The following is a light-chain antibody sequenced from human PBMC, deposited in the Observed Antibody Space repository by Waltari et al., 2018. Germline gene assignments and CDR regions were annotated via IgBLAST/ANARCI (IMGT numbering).Light chain of an antibody. CDR1: SGSTSSSY. Sequence: NFILTQTPSVSESPGKTVTIPCTRSSGSTSSSYVQWSQQRPGSAPTTVIYGDYKRPSGVPERFSGSMDGSSDSASITSSGLKPEDEDDYYCQSYDNDNVVFGGGTRLTVL. J-gene: IGLJ3*02. CDR3: QSYDNDNVV. CDR2: GDY. V-gene: IGLV6-57*03.